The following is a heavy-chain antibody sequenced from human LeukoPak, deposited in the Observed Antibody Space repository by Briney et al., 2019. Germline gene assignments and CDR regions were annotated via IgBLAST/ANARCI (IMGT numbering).Heavy chain of an antibody. CDR3: ARALAAAGSLPEYFQH. D-gene: IGHD6-13*01. CDR2: INPNSGGT. Sequence: ASVKVSCKASGYTFTGYYMHWVRQAPGQGLEWMGWINPNSGGTNYAQKFQGRVTMTRDTSISTAYMELSRLRSDDTAVYYCARALAAAGSLPEYFQHWGQGTLVTVSS. V-gene: IGHV1-2*02. CDR1: GYTFTGYY. J-gene: IGHJ1*01.